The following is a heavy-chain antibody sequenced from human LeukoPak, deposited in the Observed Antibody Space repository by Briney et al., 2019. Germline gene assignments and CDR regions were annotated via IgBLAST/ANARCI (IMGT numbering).Heavy chain of an antibody. Sequence: SETLSHTCTVSGGSISSGSYYWSWIRQPAGKGLEWIGRIYTSGSTNYNPSLKSRVTISVDTSKNQFSLKLSSVTAADTAVYYCAAGYSSTLLPWGQGTLVTVST. V-gene: IGHV4-61*02. CDR2: IYTSGST. CDR1: GGSISSGSYY. CDR3: AAGYSSTLLP. J-gene: IGHJ5*02. D-gene: IGHD6-19*01.